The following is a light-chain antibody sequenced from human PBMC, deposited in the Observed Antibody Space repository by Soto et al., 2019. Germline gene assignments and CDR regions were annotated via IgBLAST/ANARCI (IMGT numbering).Light chain of an antibody. Sequence: QSLLTQPPSVSAAPGQKVTISCSGSSSNIENNYVSWFQHLPGTAPKLLIYDNTKRPSGIPDRFSGSKSGTSATLGITGLQTGDEAHYYCGTWDTSLSAWVFGGGTKVTVL. CDR2: DNT. V-gene: IGLV1-51*01. CDR3: GTWDTSLSAWV. J-gene: IGLJ3*02. CDR1: SSNIENNY.